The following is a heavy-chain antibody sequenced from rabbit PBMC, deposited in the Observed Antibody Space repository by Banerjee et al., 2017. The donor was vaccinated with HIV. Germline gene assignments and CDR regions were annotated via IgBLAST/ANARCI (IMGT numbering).Heavy chain of an antibody. CDR2: IYTGSSGNT. D-gene: IGHD4-1*01. Sequence: QEQLEESGGGLVQPGGTLTLTCKASGIDFSRYYYMCWVRQAPGKGLELIACIYTGSSGNTNYATWAKGRFTVSKTSSTTVTLQMTSLTAADTATYFCARDLSSSGWSDFALWGPGTLVTVS. CDR3: ARDLSSSGWSDFAL. V-gene: IGHV1S45*01. CDR1: GIDFSRYYY. J-gene: IGHJ4*01.